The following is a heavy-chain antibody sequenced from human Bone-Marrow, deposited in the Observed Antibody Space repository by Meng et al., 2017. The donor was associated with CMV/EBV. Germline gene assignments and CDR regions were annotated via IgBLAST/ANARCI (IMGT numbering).Heavy chain of an antibody. CDR2: ISYDGSNK. D-gene: IGHD1-26*01. CDR1: GFTFSSYA. V-gene: IGHV3-30-3*01. CDR3: ARDHIVGATLGAFDY. Sequence: QVQLVESGGGVVQPGRSLRLSWAASGFTFSSYAMHWVRQAPGKGLEWVAVISYDGSNKYYADSVKGRFTISRDNSKNTLYLQMNSLRAEDTAVYYCARDHIVGATLGAFDYWGQGTLVTVSS. J-gene: IGHJ4*02.